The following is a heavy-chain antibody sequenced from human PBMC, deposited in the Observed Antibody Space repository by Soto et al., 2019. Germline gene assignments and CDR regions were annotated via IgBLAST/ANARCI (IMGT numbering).Heavy chain of an antibody. D-gene: IGHD6-6*01. CDR3: AKESIPDAFDI. Sequence: GGSLRLSCAASGFTFDNYAMHWVRQAPGKGLEWVSGISWNSGSIGYADSVKGRFTISRDNAKNSLYLQMNSLRAEDTALYYCAKESIPDAFDIWGQGTMVTVSS. V-gene: IGHV3-9*01. J-gene: IGHJ3*02. CDR2: ISWNSGSI. CDR1: GFTFDNYA.